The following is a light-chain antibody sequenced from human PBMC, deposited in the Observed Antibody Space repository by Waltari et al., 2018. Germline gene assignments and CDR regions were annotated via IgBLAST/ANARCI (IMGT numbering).Light chain of an antibody. J-gene: IGKJ1*01. V-gene: IGKV3-20*01. CDR3: QHYVRLPVS. CDR2: GAS. Sequence: EIVLTQSPGTLSLSPGERATLSCRASPSVSRSLAWYQQKPGQAPRLLNYGASSRATGVPDRFSGSGSGTDFSLTISRLEPEDFAVYYCQHYVRLPVSFGQGTKVEIK. CDR1: PSVSRS.